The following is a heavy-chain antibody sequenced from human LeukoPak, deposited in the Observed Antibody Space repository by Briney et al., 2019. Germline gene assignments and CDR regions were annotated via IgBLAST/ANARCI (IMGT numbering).Heavy chain of an antibody. Sequence: PSETLSLTCTVSGGSISSYYWSWIRQPPGKGLEWIGYIYYSGSTNYNPSLKSRVTISVDTSKNQFSLKLSSVTAADTAVYYCARGRVAAVVWGQGTLVTVSS. CDR3: ARGRVAAVV. CDR2: IYYSGST. J-gene: IGHJ4*02. V-gene: IGHV4-59*01. CDR1: GGSISSYY. D-gene: IGHD6-13*01.